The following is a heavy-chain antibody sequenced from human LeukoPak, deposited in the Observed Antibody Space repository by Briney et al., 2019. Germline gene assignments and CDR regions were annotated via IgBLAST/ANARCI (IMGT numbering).Heavy chain of an antibody. D-gene: IGHD3-3*01. V-gene: IGHV4-34*01. CDR2: IYYSGST. CDR1: GGSFSGYY. Sequence: SETLSLTCAVYGGSFSGYYWSWIRQPPGKGLEWIGCIYYSGSTYYNPSLKSRVTISVDTSKNQFSLKLSSVTAADTAVYYCARHGGDEGPGRFLEWLFLDDAFDIWGQGAMVTVSS. CDR3: ARHGGDEGPGRFLEWLFLDDAFDI. J-gene: IGHJ3*02.